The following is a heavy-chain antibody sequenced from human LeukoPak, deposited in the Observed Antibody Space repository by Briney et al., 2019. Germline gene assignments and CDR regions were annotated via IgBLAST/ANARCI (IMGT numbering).Heavy chain of an antibody. Sequence: PSETLSLTCTVSGGSISSYYWSWIRQPPGKGLEWIGYIYYSGSTNYNPSLKSRVTISVDTSKNQFSLKLSSVTAADTAVYCCATGRWGSSWYRGFDPWGQGTLVTVSS. CDR3: ATGRWGSSWYRGFDP. V-gene: IGHV4-59*08. J-gene: IGHJ5*02. D-gene: IGHD6-13*01. CDR1: GGSISSYY. CDR2: IYYSGST.